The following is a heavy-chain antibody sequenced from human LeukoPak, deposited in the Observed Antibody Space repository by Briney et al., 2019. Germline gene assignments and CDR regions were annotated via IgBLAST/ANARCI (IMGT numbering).Heavy chain of an antibody. J-gene: IGHJ4*02. CDR3: AMTYYYDSPFDY. D-gene: IGHD3-22*01. Sequence: ASVKVSCKASGYTFTSYGISWVRQAPGQGLEWMGWISAYNGNTNYAQKLQGRVTMTTDTSTSTAYMELRSLRSDDTAVYYCAMTYYYDSPFDYWGQGTLVTVSS. V-gene: IGHV1-18*01. CDR2: ISAYNGNT. CDR1: GYTFTSYG.